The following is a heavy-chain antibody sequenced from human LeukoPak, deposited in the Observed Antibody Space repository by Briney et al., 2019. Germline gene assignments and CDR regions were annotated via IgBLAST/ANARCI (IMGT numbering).Heavy chain of an antibody. CDR1: GFTFDDYA. J-gene: IGHJ4*02. CDR3: AKDMSQQLEYYFDY. CDR2: ITWNSGSI. V-gene: IGHV3-9*01. Sequence: GGSLRLSCAASGFTFDDYAMHWVRQAPGKGLEWVSGITWNSGSIGYADSVQGRFTISRDNAKNSLYLQMNSLRAEDTALYYCAKDMSQQLEYYFDYWGQGTLVTVSS. D-gene: IGHD6-13*01.